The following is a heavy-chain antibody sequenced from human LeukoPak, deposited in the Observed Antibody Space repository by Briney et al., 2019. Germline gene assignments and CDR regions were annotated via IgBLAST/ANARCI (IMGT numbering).Heavy chain of an antibody. D-gene: IGHD3-10*01. J-gene: IGHJ4*02. Sequence: GGSLRLSCAASGFTFSSYAMSWVRQAPGKGLEWVSGISGSDGSTNYADSVKGRFTISRENSKNTLYLQMNSLRTEDTAIYFCVKAKGGLWGFGELAYFDSWGQGTLVTVSS. CDR3: VKAKGGLWGFGELAYFDS. CDR2: ISGSDGST. CDR1: GFTFSSYA. V-gene: IGHV3-23*01.